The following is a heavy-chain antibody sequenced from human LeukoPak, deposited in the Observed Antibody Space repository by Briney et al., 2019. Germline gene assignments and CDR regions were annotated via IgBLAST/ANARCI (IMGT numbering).Heavy chain of an antibody. CDR2: ISGSGDST. D-gene: IGHD3-3*01. CDR3: AKDEAGSLEREEDGMDV. CDR1: GFTFSSYA. J-gene: IGHJ6*02. Sequence: GGSLRLSCAASGFTFSSYAMSWVRQAPGKGLEWVSAISGSGDSTYYADSVKGRFTISRDNSKNTLYLQMNSLRAEDTAVYYCAKDEAGSLEREEDGMDVWGQGTTVTVSS. V-gene: IGHV3-23*01.